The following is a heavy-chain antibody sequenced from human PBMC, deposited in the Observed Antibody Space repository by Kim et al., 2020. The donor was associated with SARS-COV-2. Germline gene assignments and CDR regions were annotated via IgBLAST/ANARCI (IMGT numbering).Heavy chain of an antibody. Sequence: SETLSLTCAVYGGSFSGYSWNWIRQPPGKGLDWIGEINHSGGPTHNRSLKSRVTMSMETSKNKFSLKVTSVTAADTAFYFCARGRAGIVPSPILGIGPHYDYFTMDVWGHGTAVTVSS. J-gene: IGHJ6*02. V-gene: IGHV4-34*01. CDR3: ARGRAGIVPSPILGIGPHYDYFTMDV. D-gene: IGHD2-2*02. CDR1: GGSFSGYS. CDR2: INHSGGP.